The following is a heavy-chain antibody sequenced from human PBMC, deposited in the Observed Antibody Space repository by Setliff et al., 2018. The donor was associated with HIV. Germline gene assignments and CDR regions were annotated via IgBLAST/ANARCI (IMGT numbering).Heavy chain of an antibody. CDR2: IYSDGST. Sequence: GGSLRLSCAASGFTVSSYYMAWVRQGPGKGLEWVSTIYSDGSTYHADSVKGRFTLSRDTSKNTLSLQMNTLRPEGTAVYFCARVRLYNSALDYWGQGTLVTVSS. CDR1: GFTVSSYY. V-gene: IGHV3-66*02. CDR3: ARVRLYNSALDY. J-gene: IGHJ4*02. D-gene: IGHD3-22*01.